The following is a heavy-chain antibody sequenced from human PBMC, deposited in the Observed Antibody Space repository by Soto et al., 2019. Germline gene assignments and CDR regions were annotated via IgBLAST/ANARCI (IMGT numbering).Heavy chain of an antibody. CDR2: IFYSGST. V-gene: IGHV4-31*03. Sequence: QVQLQESGPGLVKPSQTLSLTCSVSGVSLTSGTYYWSWIRQHPGKGLEWIGYIFYSGSTDYKPSLKSRVNISVDKSKNQFSLKLSSVTAADTAVYYCASTEDFFDYWGQGTLVTVSS. CDR3: ASTEDFFDY. J-gene: IGHJ4*02. CDR1: GVSLTSGTYY.